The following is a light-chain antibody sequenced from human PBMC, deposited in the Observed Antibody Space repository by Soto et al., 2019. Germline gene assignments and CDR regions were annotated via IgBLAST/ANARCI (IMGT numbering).Light chain of an antibody. J-gene: IGKJ5*01. V-gene: IGKV1-9*01. CDR1: QGISSY. Sequence: DIQMTQSPSTLSGSVGARVTITCRASQGISSYLAWYQQKPGKAPKLLIYAASTLQSGVPSRFSGSGSGTDFTLTISSLQPEDGETYDGQQLNSYSITFGQGTRLEI. CDR3: QQLNSYSIT. CDR2: AAS.